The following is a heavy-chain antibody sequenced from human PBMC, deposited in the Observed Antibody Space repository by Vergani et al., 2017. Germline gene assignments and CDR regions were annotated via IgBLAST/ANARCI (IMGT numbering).Heavy chain of an antibody. CDR3: AKLIAVAGGGDY. J-gene: IGHJ4*02. V-gene: IGHV3-23*01. D-gene: IGHD6-19*01. CDR1: GFTFSSYA. CDR2: ISGSGGST. Sequence: EVQLLESGGGLVQPGGSLRLSCAASGFTFSSYALNWVRQAPGKGLEWVSAISGSGGSTYYADSVKGRFTISRDNSKNTLYLQMNSLRAEDTAVYYCAKLIAVAGGGDYWGQGTLVTVSS.